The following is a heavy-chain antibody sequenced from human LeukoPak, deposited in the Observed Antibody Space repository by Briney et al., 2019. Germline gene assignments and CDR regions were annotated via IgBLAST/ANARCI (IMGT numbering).Heavy chain of an antibody. V-gene: IGHV3-23*01. Sequence: GGSLRLSCAASGFTFSSYAMSWVRQAPGKGLEWVSAISGSGGSTYYADSVKGRFTVSRDNSKNTLYLQMNSLRAEDTAVYYCAKDPTNDYGDYDYFDYWGQGTLVTVSS. J-gene: IGHJ4*02. CDR1: GFTFSSYA. D-gene: IGHD4-17*01. CDR3: AKDPTNDYGDYDYFDY. CDR2: ISGSGGST.